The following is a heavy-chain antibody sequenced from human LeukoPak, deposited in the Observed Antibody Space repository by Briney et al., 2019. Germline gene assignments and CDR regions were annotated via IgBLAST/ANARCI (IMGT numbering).Heavy chain of an antibody. Sequence: GGSLRLSCAASGFTFDDYAMHWVRQAPGKGLEWVSGISWNSGSIGYADSVKGRFTISRDNAKNSLYLQMNSLRAEDTALYYCAKSPIDTPYYFDYWGQGTLVTVSS. J-gene: IGHJ4*02. CDR3: AKSPIDTPYYFDY. CDR2: ISWNSGSI. CDR1: GFTFDDYA. V-gene: IGHV3-9*01. D-gene: IGHD2-2*02.